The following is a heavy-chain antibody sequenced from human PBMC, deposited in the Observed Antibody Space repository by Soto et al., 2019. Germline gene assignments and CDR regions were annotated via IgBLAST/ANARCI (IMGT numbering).Heavy chain of an antibody. D-gene: IGHD3-3*01. J-gene: IGHJ6*02. CDR1: GFTFSSYS. Sequence: LRLSCAASGFTFSSYSMHWVRQAPGKGLEWVAVISYDGSNKYYADSVKGRFTISRDNSKNTLYLQMNSLRAEDTAVYYCAGSLEWLLGLYYYYYGMDVWGQGTTVTVSS. CDR2: ISYDGSNK. CDR3: AGSLEWLLGLYYYYYGMDV. V-gene: IGHV3-30*03.